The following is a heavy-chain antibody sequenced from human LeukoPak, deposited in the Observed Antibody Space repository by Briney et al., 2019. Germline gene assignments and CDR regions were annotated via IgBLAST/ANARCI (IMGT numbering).Heavy chain of an antibody. V-gene: IGHV3-7*01. CDR1: GFTFSSYR. CDR2: IKQDGSEK. D-gene: IGHD3-16*01. Sequence: GGSLRLSCAASGFTFSSYRMSWVRQAPGKGLEWVANIKQDGSEKYYVDSVKGRFTISRDNAKNSLYLQMNSLRAEDTAVYYCARGGRAAFDIWGQGTMVTVSS. J-gene: IGHJ3*02. CDR3: ARGGRAAFDI.